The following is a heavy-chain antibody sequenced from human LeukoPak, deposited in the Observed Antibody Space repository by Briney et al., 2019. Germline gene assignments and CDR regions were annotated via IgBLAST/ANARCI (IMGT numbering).Heavy chain of an antibody. V-gene: IGHV3-33*01. CDR3: ARDLRAMVRGVIAQGY. J-gene: IGHJ4*02. D-gene: IGHD3-10*01. Sequence: GGSLRLSCAASGLTFSSYGMHWVRQAPGKGLEWVAVIWYDGSNKYYADSVKGRFTISRDNSKNTLYVQMNSLRAEDTAVYYCARDLRAMVRGVIAQGYWGQGTLVTVSS. CDR2: IWYDGSNK. CDR1: GLTFSSYG.